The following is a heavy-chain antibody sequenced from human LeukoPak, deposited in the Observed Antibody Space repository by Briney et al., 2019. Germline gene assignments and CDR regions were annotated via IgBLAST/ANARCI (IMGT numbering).Heavy chain of an antibody. CDR3: ARDYYDSNNAFDI. Sequence: GGSLRLSCAASGFTVSSNYMSWVRQAPGRGLEGVSVIYSGGSTYYADSVKGRFTISRHNSKNTLYLQMKSLRAEDTAVYYCARDYYDSNNAFDIWGQGTMVTVSS. CDR2: IYSGGST. CDR1: GFTVSSNY. V-gene: IGHV3-53*04. J-gene: IGHJ3*02. D-gene: IGHD3-22*01.